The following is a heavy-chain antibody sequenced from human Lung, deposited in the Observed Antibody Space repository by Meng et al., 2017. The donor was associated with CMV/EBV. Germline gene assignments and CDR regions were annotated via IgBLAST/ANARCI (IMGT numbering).Heavy chain of an antibody. CDR1: RFTFSNFW. V-gene: IGHV3-7*01. Sequence: GESXKISCAASRFTFSNFWMSWVRQAPGKGLEWVANIKQNGSEKCYVDSVKGRFTISRDNAKNSLYLQMNSLRAEDTAVYYCARGPKAHSGGYSPQVVGYYYGMDDWGQGTTVTGAS. D-gene: IGHD1-26*01. J-gene: IGHJ6*01. CDR2: IKQNGSEK. CDR3: ARGPKAHSGGYSPQVVGYYYGMDD.